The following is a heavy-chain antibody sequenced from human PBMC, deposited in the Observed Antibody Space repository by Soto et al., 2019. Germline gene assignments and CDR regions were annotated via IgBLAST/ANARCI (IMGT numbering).Heavy chain of an antibody. J-gene: IGHJ5*02. V-gene: IGHV2-26*01. CDR1: GLSITDSEMG. Sequence: QVTLKESGPVLVKPTETLTLRCTVSGLSITDSEMGVSWIRQPPGQPLEWLAHIDSSGEKSYRTFLNIILAISKDTSKSQIVLTMTNMDPADTATYYCARRHLAVAVSPWFDPWGQGIPVTVSS. D-gene: IGHD6-19*01. CDR3: ARRHLAVAVSPWFDP. CDR2: IDSSGEK.